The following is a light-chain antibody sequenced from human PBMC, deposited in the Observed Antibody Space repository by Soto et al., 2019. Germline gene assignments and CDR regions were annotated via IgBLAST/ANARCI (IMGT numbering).Light chain of an antibody. V-gene: IGLV2-14*01. Sequence: QSALTQPTSVSGSPGQSITISCTGTSSDVGGYNYVSWYQQHPGKAPKLVIYEVTKRPSGVSNRFSGSKSGNTAYLTISGLQAEDETDYYCSSYTRTNHVVFGGGTKLTVL. CDR1: SSDVGGYNY. CDR2: EVT. CDR3: SSYTRTNHVV. J-gene: IGLJ2*01.